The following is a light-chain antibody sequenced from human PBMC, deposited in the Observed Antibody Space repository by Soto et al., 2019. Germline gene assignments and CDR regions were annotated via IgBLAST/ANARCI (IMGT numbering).Light chain of an antibody. CDR3: QQYVNALT. J-gene: IGKJ4*01. CDR2: DAS. CDR1: QDLSNH. Sequence: DIQMTQSPSSLSASAGDRVTITCQASQDLSNHLNWYQQKAGKAPNLLINDASNLETGVPSRFSGSGSGTDFTLTISSLQPEDIATYYCQQYVNALTFGGGTKVESK. V-gene: IGKV1-33*01.